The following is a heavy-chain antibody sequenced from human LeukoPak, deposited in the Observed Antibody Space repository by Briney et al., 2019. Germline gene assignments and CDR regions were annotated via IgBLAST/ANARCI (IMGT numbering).Heavy chain of an antibody. CDR1: GFTFSSYG. J-gene: IGHJ1*01. CDR3: ATSRYYYDSSGYPEYFQH. CDR2: IRYDGSNK. D-gene: IGHD3-22*01. Sequence: SGGSLRLSCAASGFTFSSYGMHWVRQAPGKGLEWVAFIRYDGSNKYYADSVKGRFTISRDNSKNTLYLQMNSLRAEDTAMYYCATSRYYYDSSGYPEYFQHWGQGTLVTVSS. V-gene: IGHV3-30*02.